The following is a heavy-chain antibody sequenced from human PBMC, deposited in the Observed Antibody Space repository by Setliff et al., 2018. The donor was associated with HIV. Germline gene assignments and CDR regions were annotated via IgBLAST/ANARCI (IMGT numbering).Heavy chain of an antibody. Sequence: PSETLSLTCTVSGASISSSSYHWGWIRQSPGKGLEWIGSIFYSGSTYYNPSLKSRVTISVDTSKNQFSLRLSPVTVADTAIYYCAKGPRGLGLTYYFDYWAQGSQVTVSS. CDR3: AKGPRGLGLTYYFDY. CDR1: GASISSSSYH. J-gene: IGHJ4*02. D-gene: IGHD7-27*01. CDR2: IFYSGST. V-gene: IGHV4-39*07.